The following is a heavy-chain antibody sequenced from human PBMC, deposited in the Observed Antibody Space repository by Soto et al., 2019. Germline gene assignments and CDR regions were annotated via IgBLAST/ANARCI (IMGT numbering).Heavy chain of an antibody. Sequence: ETLSLTCTVSGGSISSSSYYWGWIRQPPGKGLEWIGSIYYSGSTYYNPSLKSRITISVDTSRNQFSLKLSSVTAAETAVYYCAREENLNSGFDYWGQGTLVTVSS. CDR1: GGSISSSSYY. V-gene: IGHV4-39*02. CDR3: AREENLNSGFDY. D-gene: IGHD1-7*01. CDR2: IYYSGST. J-gene: IGHJ4*02.